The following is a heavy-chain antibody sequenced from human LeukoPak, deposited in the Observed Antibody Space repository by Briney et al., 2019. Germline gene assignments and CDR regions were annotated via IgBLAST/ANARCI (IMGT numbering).Heavy chain of an antibody. CDR2: INPNSGGT. D-gene: IGHD6-25*01. V-gene: IGHV1-2*02. CDR1: GYTFTGYY. J-gene: IGHJ4*02. Sequence: ASVTVSCKASGYTFTGYYMHWVRQAPGQGLEWMGWINPNSGGTNYAQKFQGGVTMTRDTSISTAYMELSRLRSDDTAVYYCARDKFKGGYAYFDYWGQGTLVTVSS. CDR3: ARDKFKGGYAYFDY.